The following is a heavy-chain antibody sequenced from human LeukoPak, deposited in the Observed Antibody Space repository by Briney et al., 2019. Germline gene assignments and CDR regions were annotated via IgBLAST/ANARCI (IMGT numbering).Heavy chain of an antibody. D-gene: IGHD4-17*01. V-gene: IGHV1-18*01. Sequence: ASVKVSCKASGYTFTSYPISWVRQAPGQGLEWVGWITTYNGNTNYAQKLQGRVTMITDTSTITAYMDLRGLRSDDTAVYYCARGYDYGDYVGDFDYWGQGTLVTVSS. J-gene: IGHJ4*02. CDR1: GYTFTSYP. CDR2: ITTYNGNT. CDR3: ARGYDYGDYVGDFDY.